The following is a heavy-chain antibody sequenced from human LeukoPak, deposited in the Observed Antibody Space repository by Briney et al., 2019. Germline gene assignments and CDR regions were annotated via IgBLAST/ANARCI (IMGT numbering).Heavy chain of an antibody. J-gene: IGHJ4*02. CDR1: GYSFTSYW. D-gene: IGHD6-13*01. CDR3: ARTMGIAAAGTLVY. Sequence: PGRSLRLSCKGSGYSFTSYWIGWVRQMPGKGLDWMGIIYPGDSDTRYSPSFQGQVTISADKSISTAYLQWSSLKASDTAMYYCARTMGIAAAGTLVYWGQGTLVTVSS. V-gene: IGHV5-51*01. CDR2: IYPGDSDT.